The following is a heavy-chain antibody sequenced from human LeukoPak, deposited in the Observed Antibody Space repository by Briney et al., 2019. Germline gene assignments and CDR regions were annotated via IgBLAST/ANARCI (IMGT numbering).Heavy chain of an antibody. CDR1: GGSFSAYY. Sequence: SETLSLTCAVYGGSFSAYYWSWLRQPPGQGLEWIGEINHSGSTNYNPSLKSRVTISVDTSKNQFSLRLSSVTAADTAVYYCARGASGWFSDPWGQGILVTVSP. CDR2: INHSGST. V-gene: IGHV4-34*01. CDR3: ARGASGWFSDP. D-gene: IGHD6-19*01. J-gene: IGHJ5*02.